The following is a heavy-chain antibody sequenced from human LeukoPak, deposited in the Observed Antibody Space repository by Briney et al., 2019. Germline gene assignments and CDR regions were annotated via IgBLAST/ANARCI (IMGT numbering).Heavy chain of an antibody. CDR1: GGSVSSYY. Sequence: SETLSLTCTVSGGSVSSYYWTWIRQPPGKGLEWIGHFYDPGRANYNPSLESRVTISVDTSKNQVSLRLHSVTTGDTAIYYCARNTLDLDPWGQGTLVTVSS. CDR2: FYDPGRA. CDR3: ARNTLDLDP. V-gene: IGHV4-59*02. J-gene: IGHJ5*02.